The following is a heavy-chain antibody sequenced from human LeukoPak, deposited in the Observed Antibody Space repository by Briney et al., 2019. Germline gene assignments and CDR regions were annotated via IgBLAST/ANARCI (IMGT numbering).Heavy chain of an antibody. Sequence: ASVKVSCKASGYTFTTYDINWVRQAPGQGLEWMGWMGPRNGYTGYAQQFKGRITMTRDTSINTAYMELSSLTSDDTAVYYCARGWISGAVSEHYFENWGQGTLVTVSS. V-gene: IGHV1-8*01. J-gene: IGHJ4*02. CDR2: MGPRNGYT. D-gene: IGHD5/OR15-5a*01. CDR3: ARGWISGAVSEHYFEN. CDR1: GYTFTTYD.